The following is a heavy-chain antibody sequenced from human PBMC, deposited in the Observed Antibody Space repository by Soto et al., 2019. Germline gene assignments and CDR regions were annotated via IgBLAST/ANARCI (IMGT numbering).Heavy chain of an antibody. CDR3: ASANCGGDCSYRHDRYYFES. V-gene: IGHV4-30-4*01. Sequence: QVQLQESGPGLVKPSQSLSLTCTVSGGSITSDDYYWSWIRQPPGRGLGWIGYIFYSGSTHYNPSLKSRFIISLDTSKKQVSLKLSSVTAADTAVYYCASANCGGDCSYRHDRYYFESWGQGTLVTVSS. D-gene: IGHD2-21*02. J-gene: IGHJ4*02. CDR1: GGSITSDDYY. CDR2: IFYSGST.